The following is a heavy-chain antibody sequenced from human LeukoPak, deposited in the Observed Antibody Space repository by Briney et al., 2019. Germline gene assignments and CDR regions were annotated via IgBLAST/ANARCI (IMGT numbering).Heavy chain of an antibody. CDR1: VGTFSSYF. V-gene: IGHV1-69*04. CDR3: ARGVIEYSSSSLGLYYYYGMDV. J-gene: IGHJ6*02. Sequence: SVKVSCKACVGTFSSYFIRGVRPAPGQGRAWMGRIIPILWIANYAQKFQGRVTITADNSTSTAYMELSSLRSEDTAVYYCARGVIEYSSSSLGLYYYYGMDVWGQGTTVTVSS. CDR2: IIPILWIA. D-gene: IGHD6-6*01.